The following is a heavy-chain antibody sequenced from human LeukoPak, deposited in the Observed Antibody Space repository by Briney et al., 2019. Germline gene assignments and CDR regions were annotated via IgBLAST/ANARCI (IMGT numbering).Heavy chain of an antibody. CDR1: GGFISSYY. Sequence: SETLSLTCTVSGGFISSYYWSWIRQPAGKGLEWIGRIYTSGSTNYNPSLKSRVTISVDTSKNQFSLKLSSVTAADTAVYYCALTGTTGRHYYYYGMDVWGQGTTVTVSS. CDR3: ALTGTTGRHYYYYGMDV. V-gene: IGHV4-4*07. J-gene: IGHJ6*02. CDR2: IYTSGST. D-gene: IGHD1-7*01.